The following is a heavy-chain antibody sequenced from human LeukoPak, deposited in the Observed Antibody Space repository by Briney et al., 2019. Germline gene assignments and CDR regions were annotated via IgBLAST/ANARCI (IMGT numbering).Heavy chain of an antibody. CDR3: ASGIAVAGTYDFDI. Sequence: ASVKVSCKVSGYTLTELSMHWVRQAPGQGLEWMGWINPNSGGTNYAQKFQGRVTMTRDTSISTAYMELSRLRSDDTAVYYCASGIAVAGTYDFDIWGQGTMVTVSS. D-gene: IGHD6-19*01. CDR2: INPNSGGT. J-gene: IGHJ3*02. V-gene: IGHV1-2*02. CDR1: GYTLTELS.